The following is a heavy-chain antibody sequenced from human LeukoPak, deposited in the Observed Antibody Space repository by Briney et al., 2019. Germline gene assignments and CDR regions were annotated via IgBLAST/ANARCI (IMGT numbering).Heavy chain of an antibody. V-gene: IGHV4-4*07. CDR3: AQSSGWYDYFDY. D-gene: IGHD6-19*01. CDR2: IYTSGST. J-gene: IGHJ4*02. Sequence: SETLSLTCTVSGGSISSYYWSRIRQPAGKGLEWIGRIYTSGSTNYNPSLKSRVTMSVDTSKNQFSLKLSSVTAADTAVYYCAQSSGWYDYFDYWGQGTLVTVSS. CDR1: GGSISSYY.